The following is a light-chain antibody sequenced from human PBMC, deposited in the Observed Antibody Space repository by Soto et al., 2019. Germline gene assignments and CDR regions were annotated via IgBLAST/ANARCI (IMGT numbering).Light chain of an antibody. CDR3: QQYDRSPYT. CDR2: ATS. V-gene: IGKV3-20*01. J-gene: IGKJ2*01. CDR1: QSFGSSH. Sequence: EIVLTQSPGTLSLSPGERATLSCRASQSFGSSHLAWYQQKPGQAPRLVIFATSGRPGNLPDRFSGSGSGTDFTLTISRLEPEDFAVYYCQQYDRSPYTFGRGTTVEIK.